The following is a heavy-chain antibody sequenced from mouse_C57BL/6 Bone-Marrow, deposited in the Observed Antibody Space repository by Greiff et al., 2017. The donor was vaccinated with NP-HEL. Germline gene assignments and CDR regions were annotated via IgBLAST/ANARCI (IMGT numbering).Heavy chain of an antibody. J-gene: IGHJ4*01. Sequence: VQLQQPGAELVKPGASVKMSCKASGYTFTSYWITWVKQRPGQGLEWIGDIYPGSGSTNYNEKFKSKATLTVDTSSSTAYMQLSSLTSEDSAVYYCARCGTTVDYYAMDYWGQGTSVTVSS. D-gene: IGHD1-1*01. CDR1: GYTFTSYW. CDR2: IYPGSGST. V-gene: IGHV1-55*01. CDR3: ARCGTTVDYYAMDY.